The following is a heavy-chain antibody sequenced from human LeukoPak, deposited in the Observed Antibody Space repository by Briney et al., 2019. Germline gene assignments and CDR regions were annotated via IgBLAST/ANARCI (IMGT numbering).Heavy chain of an antibody. Sequence: PRGSLRLSCAASGFTFSTYWMSWVRQAPGKGLEGVANIKQDGSEKYYVDSVKGRFTISRDNAKNSLYLQMNSLRAEDTAVYYCARDTTRFEVTTVTTTFDLWGQGTLVTVSS. D-gene: IGHD4-17*01. J-gene: IGHJ4*02. V-gene: IGHV3-7*01. CDR3: ARDTTRFEVTTVTTTFDL. CDR1: GFTFSTYW. CDR2: IKQDGSEK.